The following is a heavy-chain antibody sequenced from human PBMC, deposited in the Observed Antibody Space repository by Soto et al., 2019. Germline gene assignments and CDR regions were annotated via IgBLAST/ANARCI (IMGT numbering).Heavy chain of an antibody. J-gene: IGHJ2*01. Sequence: QVQLQESGPGLVKPSGTLSLTCAVSSGSISSSNWWSWVRQPPGKGLEWIGEIYHSGSTNNNPSLKRRVTISVDKSKNQFSLKLSSVTAADTAVYYCARGDSDGDSQGWYFDLWGRGTLVTVSS. CDR2: IYHSGST. CDR3: ARGDSDGDSQGWYFDL. CDR1: SGSISSSNW. V-gene: IGHV4-4*02. D-gene: IGHD4-17*01.